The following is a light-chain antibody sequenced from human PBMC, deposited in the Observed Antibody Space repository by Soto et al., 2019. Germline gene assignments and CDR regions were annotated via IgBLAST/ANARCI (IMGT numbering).Light chain of an antibody. CDR2: DAS. V-gene: IGKV3-11*01. CDR3: QQSYSTAIT. Sequence: EIVLTQSPATLSLSPGERATLSCRASQSVSSYLLWYQQKPGQAPRLLIYDASTRATGIPARFSGSGSGTEFTLTISSLQPEDFATSYCQQSYSTAITFGQGTRLEIK. CDR1: QSVSSY. J-gene: IGKJ5*01.